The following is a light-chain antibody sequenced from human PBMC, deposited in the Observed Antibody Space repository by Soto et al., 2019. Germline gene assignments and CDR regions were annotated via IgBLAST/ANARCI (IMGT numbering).Light chain of an antibody. V-gene: IGLV2-14*03. J-gene: IGLJ2*01. CDR1: SSDIGGYNS. CDR3: SSYTTTSARV. CDR2: DVS. Sequence: QSVLTQPASVSGSPGQSITISCPGTSSDIGGYNSVSWYQQHPGIAPQLIIYDVSYRPSGISSRFSGSKSGNTASLTISGLQAADEADYYCSSYTTTSARVFGGGTKVTVL.